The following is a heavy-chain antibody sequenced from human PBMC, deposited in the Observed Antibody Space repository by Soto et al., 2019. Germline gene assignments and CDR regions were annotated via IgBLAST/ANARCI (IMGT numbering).Heavy chain of an antibody. D-gene: IGHD6-13*01. CDR2: ISGGTSST. CDR3: AKERWAAAGTPTLDY. CDR1: GFTFSSYA. Sequence: EVQLLESGGGLVQPGGSLRLSSAASGFTFSSYAMSWVRQAPGRGLEWVSAISGGTSSTYYADSVKGRFTISRDHSQNTLYLQMNSLRAEDTAVYYCAKERWAAAGTPTLDYWGQGTLVTVSS. J-gene: IGHJ4*02. V-gene: IGHV3-23*01.